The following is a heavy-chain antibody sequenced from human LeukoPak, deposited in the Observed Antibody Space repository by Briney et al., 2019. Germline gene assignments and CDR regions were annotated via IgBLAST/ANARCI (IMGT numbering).Heavy chain of an antibody. J-gene: IGHJ4*02. D-gene: IGHD3-22*01. CDR3: ARVTYYYDSSGYYYSYYFDY. CDR2: INHSGST. CDR1: GGSISGYY. Sequence: SETLSLTCTVSGGSISGYYWSWIRQPPGKGLEWIGEINHSGSTNYNPSLKSRVTISVDTSKNQFSLKLSSVTAADTAVYYCARVTYYYDSSGYYYSYYFDYWGQGTLVTVSS. V-gene: IGHV4-34*01.